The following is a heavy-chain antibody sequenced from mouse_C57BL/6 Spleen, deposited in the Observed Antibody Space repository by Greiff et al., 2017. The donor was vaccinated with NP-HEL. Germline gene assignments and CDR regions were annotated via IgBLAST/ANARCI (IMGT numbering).Heavy chain of an antibody. J-gene: IGHJ2*01. D-gene: IGHD2-2*01. CDR1: GYTFTDYE. Sequence: VKLQQSGAELVRPGASVTLSCKASGYTFTDYEMHWVKQTPVHGLEWIGAIDPETGGTAYNQKFKGKAILTADKSSSTAYMELRSLTSEDSAVYYCTRHGSYYFDYWGQGTTLTVSS. CDR2: IDPETGGT. V-gene: IGHV1-15*01. CDR3: TRHGSYYFDY.